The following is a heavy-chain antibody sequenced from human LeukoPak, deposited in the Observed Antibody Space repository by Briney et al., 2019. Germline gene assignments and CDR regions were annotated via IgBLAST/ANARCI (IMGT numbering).Heavy chain of an antibody. J-gene: IGHJ4*02. D-gene: IGHD6-6*01. CDR3: ARHRSSWLIDY. CDR2: ISDSGGNT. V-gene: IGHV3-23*01. Sequence: GGSLRLFCAASGFTFNSYAMSWVRQAPWERLQWVSGISDSGGNTYYADSVRGRFTISRDNSKNTLYLQMNSLRAEDTAVYYCARHRSSWLIDYWGQGTLVTVSS. CDR1: GFTFNSYA.